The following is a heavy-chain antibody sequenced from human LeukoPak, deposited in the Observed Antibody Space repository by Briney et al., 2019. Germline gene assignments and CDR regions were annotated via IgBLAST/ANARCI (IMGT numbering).Heavy chain of an antibody. CDR1: GFTVSSNY. CDR3: ARGRYSSSWYYFDY. V-gene: IGHV3-66*01. Sequence: GGSLRLSCAASGFTVSSNYMSWVRQAPGKGLEWVSVIYSGGSTYYADSVKGRFTISRDNSKNTLYLQMNSLRAEDTAVYYCARGRYSSSWYYFDYWGQGTLVTVSS. J-gene: IGHJ4*02. CDR2: IYSGGST. D-gene: IGHD6-13*01.